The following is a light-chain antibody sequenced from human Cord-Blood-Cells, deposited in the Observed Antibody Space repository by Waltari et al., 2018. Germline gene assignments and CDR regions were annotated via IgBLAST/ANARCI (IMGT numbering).Light chain of an antibody. Sequence: AIQLTQSPSSLSASVGDRVTITCRASQGISSALAWYQQKPGKSPKLLIYDASSLESGPPSRFSGCGSGTYLTLTISSLQPEDVATYYCQQFNSYPPTFGQGTKLEIK. CDR2: DAS. V-gene: IGKV1-13*02. J-gene: IGKJ2*01. CDR1: QGISSA. CDR3: QQFNSYPPT.